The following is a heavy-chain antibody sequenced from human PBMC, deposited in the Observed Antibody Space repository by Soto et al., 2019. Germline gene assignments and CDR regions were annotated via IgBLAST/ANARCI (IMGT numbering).Heavy chain of an antibody. J-gene: IGHJ3*02. Sequence: GGSLRLSCAASGFTFSSYAMSWVLQAPWKGLEWVSAISGSGGSTYYADSVKGRFTISRDNSKNTLYLQMNSLRAEDTAVYYCAKDRDDYGDYVDDAFDIWGQGTMVTVSS. V-gene: IGHV3-23*01. D-gene: IGHD4-17*01. CDR1: GFTFSSYA. CDR3: AKDRDDYGDYVDDAFDI. CDR2: ISGSGGST.